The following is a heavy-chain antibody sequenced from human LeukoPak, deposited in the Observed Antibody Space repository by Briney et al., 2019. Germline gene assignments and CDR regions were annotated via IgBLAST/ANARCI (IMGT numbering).Heavy chain of an antibody. CDR2: INHSGST. D-gene: IGHD3-22*01. V-gene: IGHV4-34*01. CDR1: GGSFSGYY. Sequence: PSETLSLTCAVYGGSFSGYYWSWIRQPPGKGLEWIGEINHSGSTNYNPSLKSRVTISVDTSKNQFSLKLSSVTAADTAVYYCARDPMIVVVIPPRGAFDSWGQGTMVTVSS. CDR3: ARDPMIVVVIPPRGAFDS. J-gene: IGHJ3*02.